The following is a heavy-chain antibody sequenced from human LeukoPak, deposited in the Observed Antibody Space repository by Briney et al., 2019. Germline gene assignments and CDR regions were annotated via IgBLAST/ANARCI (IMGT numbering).Heavy chain of an antibody. Sequence: ASVKVSCKASGYTFTGYYMHWVRQAPGQGLEWMGWINPNSGGTNYAQKFQGRVTMTRDTSISTAYMELSRLRSDDTAVYYCARVGRVYDYVWGSYRNDAFDIWGQGTMVTVSS. V-gene: IGHV1-2*02. CDR1: GYTFTGYY. D-gene: IGHD3-16*02. CDR3: ARVGRVYDYVWGSYRNDAFDI. CDR2: INPNSGGT. J-gene: IGHJ3*02.